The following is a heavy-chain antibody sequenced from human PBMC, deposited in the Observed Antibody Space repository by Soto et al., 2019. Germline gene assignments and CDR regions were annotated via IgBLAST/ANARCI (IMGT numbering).Heavy chain of an antibody. Sequence: EVQLVESGGGSVQPGRSLRLSCAASGFTFDDYAMHWVRQAPGKGLEWVSGISWNSGSIGYADSVKGRFTISRDNAKNSLYLQMNSLRAEDTALYYCAKDNSDILTGYSSNNYFDYWGQGTLVTVSS. CDR1: GFTFDDYA. D-gene: IGHD3-9*01. CDR2: ISWNSGSI. CDR3: AKDNSDILTGYSSNNYFDY. V-gene: IGHV3-9*01. J-gene: IGHJ4*02.